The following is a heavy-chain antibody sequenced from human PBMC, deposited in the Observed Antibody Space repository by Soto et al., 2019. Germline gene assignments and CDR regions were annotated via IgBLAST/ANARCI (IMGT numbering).Heavy chain of an antibody. CDR3: ASAGYSSGWYHWFDH. D-gene: IGHD6-19*01. J-gene: IGHJ5*02. CDR2: ISAYNGNT. CDR1: GYTFTSYG. V-gene: IGHV1-18*01. Sequence: QVQLVQSGAEVKKPVASVKVSCTASGYTFTSYGISWVRQAPGQGLEWMGWISAYNGNTNYAQKLQGRVTMTTDTSTSTAYLELRSMRSDDTAVYYCASAGYSSGWYHWFDHWGQGTLVTVSS.